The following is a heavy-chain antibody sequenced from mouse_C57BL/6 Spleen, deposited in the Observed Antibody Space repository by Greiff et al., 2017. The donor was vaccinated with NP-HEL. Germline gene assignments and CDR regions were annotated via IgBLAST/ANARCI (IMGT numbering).Heavy chain of an antibody. CDR1: GFTFSSYG. CDR2: ISSGGSYT. J-gene: IGHJ4*01. CDR3: AREAITTNAMDY. D-gene: IGHD1-1*01. Sequence: EVKLQESGGDLVKPGGSLKLSCAASGFTFSSYGMSWVRQTPDKRLEWVATISSGGSYTYYPDSVKGRFTISRDNAKNTLYLQMSSLKSEDTAMYYCAREAITTNAMDYWGQGTSVTVSS. V-gene: IGHV5-6*01.